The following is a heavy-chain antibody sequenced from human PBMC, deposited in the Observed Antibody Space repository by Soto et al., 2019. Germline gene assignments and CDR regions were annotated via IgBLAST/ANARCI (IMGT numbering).Heavy chain of an antibody. J-gene: IGHJ6*04. CDR1: GYTFTSYG. Sequence: QVQLVQSGAEVKKPGASVKVSCKASGYTFTSYGISWVRQAPGQGLEWMGWISAYNGNTNYAQKLQGRVTMTTDTPTSTDYLELRSLRSDDTAVYYCARGGRPDSSSYYLPFSGMGVWGKGTTVTVSS. D-gene: IGHD3-22*01. CDR2: ISAYNGNT. CDR3: ARGGRPDSSSYYLPFSGMGV. V-gene: IGHV1-18*01.